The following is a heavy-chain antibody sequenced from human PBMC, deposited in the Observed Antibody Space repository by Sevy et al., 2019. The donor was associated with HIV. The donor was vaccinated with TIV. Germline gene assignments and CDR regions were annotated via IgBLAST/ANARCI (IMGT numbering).Heavy chain of an antibody. J-gene: IGHJ4*02. CDR3: AGHYYDSTGYYYPLDY. CDR2: ISYDGNNK. Sequence: GGSLRLSCTASGFTFSSYAMYWVRQAPGKGLEWVAVISYDGNNKDYADSVKGRFTISRDNSKNTLYLQMNSLGAEDTAVYYCAGHYYDSTGYYYPLDYWGQGTLVTVSS. CDR1: GFTFSSYA. D-gene: IGHD3-22*01. V-gene: IGHV3-30*04.